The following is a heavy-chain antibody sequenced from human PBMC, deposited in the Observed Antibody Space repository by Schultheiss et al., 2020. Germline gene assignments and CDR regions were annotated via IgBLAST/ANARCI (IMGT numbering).Heavy chain of an antibody. D-gene: IGHD2-21*02. CDR1: GFTFSNAW. V-gene: IGHV3-15*01. CDR2: IKSRTEGGTT. CDR3: ARAHIVVVTARPGAFDI. Sequence: GGSLRLSCAASGFTFSNAWMSWVRQAPAKGLEWVGRIKSRTEGGTTDYAAPVKGRFTISRDNSENTLYLQMNSLRVEDTAVYYCARAHIVVVTARPGAFDIWGQGTMVTVSS. J-gene: IGHJ3*02.